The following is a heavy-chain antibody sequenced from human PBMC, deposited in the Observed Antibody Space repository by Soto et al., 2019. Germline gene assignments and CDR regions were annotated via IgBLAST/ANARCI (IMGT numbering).Heavy chain of an antibody. CDR3: GFSSSSGTNDY. V-gene: IGHV3-23*01. CDR2: ISGSGGST. Sequence: GGSLRLSCAASGFTFSSYAMSWVRQAPGKGLEWVSAISGSGGSTYYADSVKGRFTISRDNSKNTLYLQMNSLRAEDTAVYYCGFSSSSGTNDYWGQGTLVTVSS. CDR1: GFTFSSYA. D-gene: IGHD6-6*01. J-gene: IGHJ4*02.